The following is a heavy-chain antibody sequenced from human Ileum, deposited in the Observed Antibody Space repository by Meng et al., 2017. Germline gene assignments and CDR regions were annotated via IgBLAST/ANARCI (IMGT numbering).Heavy chain of an antibody. J-gene: IGHJ4*02. CDR1: VPW. Sequence: HVSRPASGPRRGQPSGTLPLTCAVSVPWWRWVRQPPGTGLEWIGDIFQSARTNYNPSLKSRVTISIDKSKSQISLQLSAVTAADAAVYSCATSNDRDVYYLGYWGQGTLVTVSS. D-gene: IGHD3-22*01. CDR2: IFQSART. V-gene: IGHV4-4*02. CDR3: ATSNDRDVYYLGY.